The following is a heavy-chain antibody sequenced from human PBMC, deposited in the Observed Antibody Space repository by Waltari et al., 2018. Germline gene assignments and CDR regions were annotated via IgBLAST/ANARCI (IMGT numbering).Heavy chain of an antibody. CDR1: GGSISSSSYY. V-gene: IGHV4-39*01. CDR2: IYYSGST. Sequence: QLQLQESGPGLVKPSETLSLTCTVSGGSISSSSYYWGWIRQPPGKGLEWIGSIYYSGSTYYNPYLKSRVTISVDTSKNQVSLKLSSVTAADTAVYYCATGGDILTGYRHDAFDIWGQGTMVTVSS. J-gene: IGHJ3*02. CDR3: ATGGDILTGYRHDAFDI. D-gene: IGHD3-9*01.